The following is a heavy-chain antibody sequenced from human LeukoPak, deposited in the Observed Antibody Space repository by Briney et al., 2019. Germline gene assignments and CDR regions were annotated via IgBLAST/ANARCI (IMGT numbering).Heavy chain of an antibody. CDR2: IYYSGST. D-gene: IGHD1-20*01. CDR3: ARARPYNWKHDAFDI. J-gene: IGHJ3*02. Sequence: SETLSLTCTVSGGSISSYYWSWIRRPPGKGLEWIGYIYYSGSTNYNPSLKGRVTISVDTSKNQFSLKLSSVTAADTAVYYCARARPYNWKHDAFDIWGQGTMLTVSS. V-gene: IGHV4-59*01. CDR1: GGSISSYY.